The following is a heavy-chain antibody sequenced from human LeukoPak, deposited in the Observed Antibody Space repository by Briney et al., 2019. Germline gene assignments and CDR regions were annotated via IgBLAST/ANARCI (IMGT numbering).Heavy chain of an antibody. CDR1: GFTFGDYA. CDR3: TRAHGDYGANYYYYYMDV. V-gene: IGHV3-49*03. CDR2: IRSKAYGGTR. D-gene: IGHD4-17*01. Sequence: GGSLRLSCTASGFTFGDYAMSWFRQAPGKGLEWVGFIRSKAYGGTREYAASVKCRVTISRDDSKSIAYLQMNSLKTEDTAVYYCTRAHGDYGANYYYYYMDVWGKGTTVTVSS. J-gene: IGHJ6*03.